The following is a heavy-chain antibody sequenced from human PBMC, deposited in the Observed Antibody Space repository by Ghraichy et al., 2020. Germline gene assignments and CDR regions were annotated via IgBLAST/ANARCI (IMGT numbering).Heavy chain of an antibody. CDR2: ISAYNGNT. J-gene: IGHJ4*02. CDR1: GYTFTSYG. V-gene: IGHV1-18*01. Sequence: ASVKVSCKASGYTFTSYGISWVRQAPGQGLEWMGWISAYNGNTNYAQKLQGRVTMTTDTSTSTAYMELRSLRSDDTAVYYCARDAPYYYDSSGHQTPGVDYWGQGTLVTVSS. CDR3: ARDAPYYYDSSGHQTPGVDY. D-gene: IGHD3-22*01.